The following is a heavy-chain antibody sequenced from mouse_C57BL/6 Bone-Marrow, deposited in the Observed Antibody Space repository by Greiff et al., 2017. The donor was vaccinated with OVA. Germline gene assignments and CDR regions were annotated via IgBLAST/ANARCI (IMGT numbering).Heavy chain of an antibody. CDR3: KAYYRRGIDAMDY. V-gene: IGHV1-5*01. Sequence: EVKVVESGTVLARPGASVKMSCKTSGYTFTSYWMHWVKQRPGQGLEWIGAIYPGNSDTSYNQKFKGKAKLTAVTSASTAYMELSSLTNEDSAVYYCKAYYRRGIDAMDYWGQGTSVTVSS. J-gene: IGHJ4*01. CDR2: IYPGNSDT. CDR1: GYTFTSYW. D-gene: IGHD2-14*01.